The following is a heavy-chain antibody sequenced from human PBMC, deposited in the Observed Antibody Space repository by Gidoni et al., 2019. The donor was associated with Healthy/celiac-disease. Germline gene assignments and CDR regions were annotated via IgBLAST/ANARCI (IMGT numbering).Heavy chain of an antibody. CDR2: IYYSGST. D-gene: IGHD2-2*01. CDR3: ARVPLYCSSTSCPYYFDY. V-gene: IGHV4-30-4*01. J-gene: IGHJ4*02. CDR1: GGSISSGDYY. Sequence: QVQLQESGPGLVKPSQTLSLTCTVSGGSISSGDYYWSWIRQPPGKGLEWIGYIYYSGSTYYNPSLKSRVTISVDTSKNQFSLKLSSVTAADTAVYYCARVPLYCSSTSCPYYFDYWGQGTLVTVSS.